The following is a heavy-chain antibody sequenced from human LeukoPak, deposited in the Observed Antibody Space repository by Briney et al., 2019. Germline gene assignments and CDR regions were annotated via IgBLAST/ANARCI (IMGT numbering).Heavy chain of an antibody. CDR3: AEDQWTWRADDAFDM. V-gene: IGHV3-23*01. Sequence: PGGSLRLSCAASRFTFSSYAMSWVRQAPGKGLEWVSAISGSGGSTYYADSVKGRFTISRDNSKNTLYLQMNSLRAEDTAVYHCAEDQWTWRADDAFDMGGQATMVTVSS. CDR1: RFTFSSYA. D-gene: IGHD6-19*01. J-gene: IGHJ3*02. CDR2: ISGSGGST.